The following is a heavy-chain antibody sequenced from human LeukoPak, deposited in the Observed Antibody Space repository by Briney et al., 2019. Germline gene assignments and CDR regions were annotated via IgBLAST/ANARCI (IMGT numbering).Heavy chain of an antibody. CDR2: ISGSGNGGSI. D-gene: IGHD2/OR15-2a*01. Sequence: GGSLRLSCSASGFVFSIYTMYWVRQAPGRGPEYVSTISGSGNGGSIYYADSVKGRFTISRDDSKSIVYLQMNGLRSEDTAVYYCVKDFGRVRGTPDSWGQGTLVTVSS. J-gene: IGHJ4*02. V-gene: IGHV3-64D*06. CDR3: VKDFGRVRGTPDS. CDR1: GFVFSIYT.